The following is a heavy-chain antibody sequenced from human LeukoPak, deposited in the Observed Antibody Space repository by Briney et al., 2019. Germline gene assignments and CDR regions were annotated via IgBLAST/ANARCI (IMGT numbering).Heavy chain of an antibody. J-gene: IGHJ4*02. CDR3: AKTDLTIAARPLDY. Sequence: GGSLRLSCAASGFTFSSYAMSWVRQAPGKGLEWVSAISGSGHNTYYADSVKGRFTISRDNSKNTLYLQMNSLRAEDTAVYYCAKTDLTIAARPLDYWGQGTLVTVSS. V-gene: IGHV3-23*01. D-gene: IGHD6-6*01. CDR2: ISGSGHNT. CDR1: GFTFSSYA.